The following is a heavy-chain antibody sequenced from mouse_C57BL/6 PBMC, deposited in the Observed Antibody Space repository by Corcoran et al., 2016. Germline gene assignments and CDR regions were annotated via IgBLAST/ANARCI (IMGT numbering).Heavy chain of an antibody. J-gene: IGHJ3*01. CDR3: ARSLYYGSSDLFAY. V-gene: IGHV1-80*01. D-gene: IGHD1-1*01. CDR1: GYAFSGYW. Sequence: QVQLQQSGAELVKPGASVKISCKASGYAFSGYWMNWVKQRPGKGLEWIGQIYPGDGDTNYNGKFKGKATLTADKSSSTAYMQLSSLTSEDSAVYFFARSLYYGSSDLFAYWGQGTLVTVSA. CDR2: IYPGDGDT.